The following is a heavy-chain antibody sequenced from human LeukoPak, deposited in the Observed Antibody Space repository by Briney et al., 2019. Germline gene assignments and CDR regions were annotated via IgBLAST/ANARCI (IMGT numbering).Heavy chain of an antibody. V-gene: IGHV3-74*01. D-gene: IGHD1-26*01. Sequence: GGSLRLSCAGSGFTFSTYWMHWVRQAPGKGLVWVSRIHGVDGRTSYADSVKGRFTISRDNAKNTVYLQMNNLRAEDTAVYYCARESAVGPIQTDAFDFWGQGTMVTVSS. CDR1: GFTFSTYW. CDR3: ARESAVGPIQTDAFDF. J-gene: IGHJ3*01. CDR2: IHGVDGRT.